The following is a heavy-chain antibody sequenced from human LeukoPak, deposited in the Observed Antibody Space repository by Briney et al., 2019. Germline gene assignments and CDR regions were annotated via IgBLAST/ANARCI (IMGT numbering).Heavy chain of an antibody. CDR3: ASGPVLLWFGELSRFGFGP. V-gene: IGHV4-59*01. D-gene: IGHD3-10*01. Sequence: SETLSLTCTVSGGSISSYYWSWIRQPPGKGLEWIGYIYYSGSTNYNPSLKSRVTISVDTSKNQFSLKLSSVTAADTAVYYCASGPVLLWFGELSRFGFGPWGQGTLVTVSS. CDR2: IYYSGST. J-gene: IGHJ5*02. CDR1: GGSISSYY.